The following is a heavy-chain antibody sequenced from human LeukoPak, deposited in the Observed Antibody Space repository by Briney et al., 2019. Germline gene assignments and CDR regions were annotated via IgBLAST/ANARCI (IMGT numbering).Heavy chain of an antibody. J-gene: IGHJ4*02. V-gene: IGHV3-23*01. CDR3: AKEDTLTTVYFDY. CDR2: ISGSGSST. CDR1: GFTFSSYA. Sequence: GGSLRLSCAASGFTFSSYAMSWVRQAPGKGLEWVSAISGSGSSTYYADSVKGRFTISRDNSKNTLFLQMNSLRVEDTAVYYCAKEDTLTTVYFDYWGQGTPVTVSS. D-gene: IGHD4-17*01.